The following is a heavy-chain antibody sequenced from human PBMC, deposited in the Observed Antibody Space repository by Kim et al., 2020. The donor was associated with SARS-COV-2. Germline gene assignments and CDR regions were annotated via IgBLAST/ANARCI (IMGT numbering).Heavy chain of an antibody. V-gene: IGHV3-49*02. Sequence: AASVKGRFTISRDDSKSIAYLQMNSLKTEDTAVYYCTRLGYQYTTYYFDYWGQGTLVTVSS. D-gene: IGHD3-16*02. CDR3: TRLGYQYTTYYFDY. J-gene: IGHJ4*02.